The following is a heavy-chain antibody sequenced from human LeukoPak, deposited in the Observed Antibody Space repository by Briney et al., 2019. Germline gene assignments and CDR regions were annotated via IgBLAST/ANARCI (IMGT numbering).Heavy chain of an antibody. CDR2: INHSGST. CDR3: ASENFQH. Sequence: SETLSLTCAVYGGSFSGYYWSWIRQPPGKGLEWIGEINHSGSTNYNPSLKSRVTISVDTSKNQFSLKLSSVTAADTAVYYCASENFQHWGQGTLGTVPS. CDR1: GGSFSGYY. J-gene: IGHJ1*01. V-gene: IGHV4-34*01.